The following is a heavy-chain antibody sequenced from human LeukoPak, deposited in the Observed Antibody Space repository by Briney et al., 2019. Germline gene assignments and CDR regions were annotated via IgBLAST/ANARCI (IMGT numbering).Heavy chain of an antibody. CDR3: AKASGNWNDSDY. V-gene: IGHV3-23*01. J-gene: IGHJ4*02. CDR2: ISGGGGET. CDR1: GFTFSNNA. D-gene: IGHD1-1*01. Sequence: GGSLRLSCAASGFTFSNNAMHWVRQAPGKGLEWVSSISGGGGETYYVDSVKGRFIISRDNSKNTLYLQMNGLRVEDTAKYYCAKASGNWNDSDYWGQGTLVTVSS.